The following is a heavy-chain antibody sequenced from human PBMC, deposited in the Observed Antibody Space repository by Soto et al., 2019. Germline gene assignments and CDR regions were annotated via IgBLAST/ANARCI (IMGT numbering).Heavy chain of an antibody. D-gene: IGHD3-9*01. CDR3: ARDRGPYYDILTGYSDYFDY. CDR2: ISAYNGNT. Sequence: ASVKVSCKASGYTFTSYGISWVRQAPGQGLEWMGWISAYNGNTNYAQKLQGRVTMTTDTSTSTAYMELRSLRSDDTAVYYCARDRGPYYDILTGYSDYFDYWGQGTLVTVSS. J-gene: IGHJ4*02. CDR1: GYTFTSYG. V-gene: IGHV1-18*01.